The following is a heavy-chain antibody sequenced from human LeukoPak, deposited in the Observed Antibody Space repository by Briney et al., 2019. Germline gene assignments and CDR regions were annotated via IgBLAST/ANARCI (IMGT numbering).Heavy chain of an antibody. CDR3: ARGRSSGWFPFNYFDY. Sequence: PSGTLSLTCTVSGGSISSGDYYWSWIRQPPGKGLEWIGYIYYSGSTYYNPSLKSRVTISVDTSKNQFSLRLSSVTAADTAVYYCARGRSSGWFPFNYFDYWGQGTLVTVSS. CDR1: GGSISSGDYY. D-gene: IGHD6-19*01. CDR2: IYYSGST. V-gene: IGHV4-30-4*01. J-gene: IGHJ4*02.